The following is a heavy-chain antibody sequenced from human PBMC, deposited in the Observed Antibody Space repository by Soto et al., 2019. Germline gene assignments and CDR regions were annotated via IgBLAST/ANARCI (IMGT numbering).Heavy chain of an antibody. Sequence: QVQLVQSGPEVKKPEASVKVYCKPSGYNFTRSGISCMRQAPGQGPEWLGWISGHNGGTNFAQNFQDRVTLTIDSSATTAYMEVRSLSFAATAIYYCARDQGGYGTVDDGGQVTMVTVAS. D-gene: IGHD5-18*01. CDR3: ARDQGGYGTVDD. J-gene: IGHJ4*02. V-gene: IGHV1-18*04. CDR2: ISGHNGGT. CDR1: GYNFTRSG.